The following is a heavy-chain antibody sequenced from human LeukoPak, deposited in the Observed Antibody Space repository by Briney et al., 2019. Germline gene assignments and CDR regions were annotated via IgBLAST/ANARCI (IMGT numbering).Heavy chain of an antibody. D-gene: IGHD4-23*01. J-gene: IGHJ4*02. CDR3: AKGRGVGTYYYFGY. V-gene: IGHV3-23*01. Sequence: GGSLRLSCAASGFTFSSYAMTWVRQAPGKGLEWVSAIRGSGDRTYYADSVKGRFTISRDNSKNTLYLQMNSLRAEDTAVYFCAKGRGVGTYYYFGYWGQGTLVTVSS. CDR2: IRGSGDRT. CDR1: GFTFSSYA.